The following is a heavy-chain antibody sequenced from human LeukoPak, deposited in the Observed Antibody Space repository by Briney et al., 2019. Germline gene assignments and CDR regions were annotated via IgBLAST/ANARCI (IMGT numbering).Heavy chain of an antibody. D-gene: IGHD3-10*01. CDR1: GYTFIGYY. CDR3: ARLNYYDSHPRVDY. V-gene: IGHV1-2*02. CDR2: INCNTGGT. J-gene: IGHJ4*02. Sequence: ASVKVSCKASGYTFIGYYMHWVRQAPGQGLEWMGWINCNTGGTNYAQKFQGRVTMTRDTSITTAYMELSRLRSDDTAVYYCARLNYYDSHPRVDYWGQGTPVTVSA.